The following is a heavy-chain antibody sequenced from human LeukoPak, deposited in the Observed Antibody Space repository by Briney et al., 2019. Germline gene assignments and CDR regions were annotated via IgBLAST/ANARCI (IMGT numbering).Heavy chain of an antibody. CDR3: ARDEGGLLDELDY. Sequence: GASVKVSCKASGGTFSSYAISWVRQAPGQGLEWMGGFIPIFGTANYAQKFQGRVTITADESTSTAYMELSSLRSEDTAVYYCARDEGGLLDELDYWGQGTLVTVSS. D-gene: IGHD3-16*01. J-gene: IGHJ4*02. CDR1: GGTFSSYA. V-gene: IGHV1-69*01. CDR2: FIPIFGTA.